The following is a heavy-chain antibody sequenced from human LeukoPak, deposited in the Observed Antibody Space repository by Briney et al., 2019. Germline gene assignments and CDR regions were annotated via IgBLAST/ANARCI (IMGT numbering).Heavy chain of an antibody. D-gene: IGHD3-10*01. Sequence: PGGSLRLSCAASGFTFSIYWMSWVRQAPGKGLEWVANIKEDGSEKYYVDSVKGRFTISRDNAKNSLYLQMNSLRAEDTAVYYCAGFRKSKLDYWGQGTLVTVSS. CDR2: IKEDGSEK. V-gene: IGHV3-7*05. CDR1: GFTFSIYW. CDR3: AGFRKSKLDY. J-gene: IGHJ4*02.